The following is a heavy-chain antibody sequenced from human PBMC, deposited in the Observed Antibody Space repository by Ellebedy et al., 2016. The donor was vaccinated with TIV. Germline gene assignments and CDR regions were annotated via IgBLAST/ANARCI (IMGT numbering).Heavy chain of an antibody. Sequence: GGSLRLSCAASGFTFSTYWMNWVRQAPGKGLEWVANIKQDEGDQNYVDSVKGRFPISRDNAKKSLYLQMSSLRAEDTAVYYCARGLSDYGDCKLDSWGQGILVTVSS. CDR3: ARGLSDYGDCKLDS. D-gene: IGHD4-17*01. CDR2: IKQDEGDQ. CDR1: GFTFSTYW. V-gene: IGHV3-7*03. J-gene: IGHJ4*02.